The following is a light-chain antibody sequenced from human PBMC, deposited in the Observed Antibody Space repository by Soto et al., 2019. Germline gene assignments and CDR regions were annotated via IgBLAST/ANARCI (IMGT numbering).Light chain of an antibody. J-gene: IGLJ1*01. Sequence: QLVLTQPASVSGSPGQSITVSCTGTSSDVGGYFYVSWYQHHPGKAPKLMIYEVSNRPSGVSDRFSGSKSGNTASLTISGLQAEDEADYYCSSYTSTTTYVFGTGTKVTVL. CDR3: SSYTSTTTYV. V-gene: IGLV2-14*01. CDR2: EVS. CDR1: SSDVGGYFY.